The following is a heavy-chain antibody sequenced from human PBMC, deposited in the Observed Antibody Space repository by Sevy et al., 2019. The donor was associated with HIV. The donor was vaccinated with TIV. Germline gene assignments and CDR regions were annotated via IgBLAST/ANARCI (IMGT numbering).Heavy chain of an antibody. Sequence: GESLKISCAASGFTFSSYAMSWVRQAPGKGLEWVSAISGSGGSTYYADYVKGRFTISRDNSKNTLYLQMNSLRAEDTAVYYYAGVNTYYYDSSGDYYGYWGQGTLVTVSS. J-gene: IGHJ4*02. D-gene: IGHD3-22*01. CDR1: GFTFSSYA. V-gene: IGHV3-23*01. CDR3: AGVNTYYYDSSGDYYGY. CDR2: ISGSGGST.